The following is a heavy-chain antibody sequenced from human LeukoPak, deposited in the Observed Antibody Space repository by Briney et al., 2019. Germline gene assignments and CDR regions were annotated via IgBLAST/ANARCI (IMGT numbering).Heavy chain of an antibody. V-gene: IGHV3-21*01. CDR1: GFTFSSYS. J-gene: IGHJ3*02. Sequence: GGSLRLSCAASGFTFSSYSMKWLRQAPGKGLEWVSSISSSSSYIYYADSVKGRFTISRDNAKNSLYLQMNGLRAEDTAVYYCARGKAPRDAFDIWGQGTMVTVSS. CDR3: ARGKAPRDAFDI. CDR2: ISSSSSYI.